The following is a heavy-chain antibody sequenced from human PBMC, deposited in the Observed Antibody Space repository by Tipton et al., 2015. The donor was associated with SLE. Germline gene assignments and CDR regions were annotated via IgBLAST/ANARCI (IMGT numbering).Heavy chain of an antibody. D-gene: IGHD5-12*01. CDR3: ARGGVATIRADY. CDR2: IHSTGST. J-gene: IGHJ4*02. Sequence: TLSLTCTVSGASIYSGSYFWSWIRQPAGKGLEWIGRIHSTGSTNYNSSLESRVSMSVDTSKNQFSLKLSSVTAVDTAVYYCARGGVATIRADYWGQGTLVTVS. V-gene: IGHV4-61*02. CDR1: GASIYSGSYF.